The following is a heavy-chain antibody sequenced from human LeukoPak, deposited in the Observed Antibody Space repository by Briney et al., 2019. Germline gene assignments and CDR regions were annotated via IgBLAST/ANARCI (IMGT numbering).Heavy chain of an antibody. CDR2: INPNSGGT. Sequence: ASVKVSCKASGYTFTGYYMHWVRQAPGQGVEWVGWINPNSGGTNYAQKFQGRVTMTRDTSISTAYMELSRLRSDDTAVYYCASDPPGYNWFDPWGQGTLVTVSS. CDR1: GYTFTGYY. J-gene: IGHJ5*02. CDR3: ASDPPGYNWFDP. V-gene: IGHV1-2*02.